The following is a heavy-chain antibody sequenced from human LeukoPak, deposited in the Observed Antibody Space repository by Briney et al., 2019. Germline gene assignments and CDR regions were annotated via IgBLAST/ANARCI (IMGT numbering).Heavy chain of an antibody. Sequence: SETLSLTCAVYGGSFSGFYWSWIRQPPGKGLEWIGGINHSGSTNYNPSLKSRVTLSVDTSKNQFSLKLSSVTAADTAVYFCARGISWYNYYYYYMDVWGKGTTVTVSS. V-gene: IGHV4-34*01. D-gene: IGHD6-13*01. CDR3: ARGISWYNYYYYYMDV. CDR1: GGSFSGFY. J-gene: IGHJ6*03. CDR2: INHSGST.